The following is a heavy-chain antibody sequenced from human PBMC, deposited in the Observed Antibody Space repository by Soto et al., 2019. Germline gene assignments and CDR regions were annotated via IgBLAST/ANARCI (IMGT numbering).Heavy chain of an antibody. V-gene: IGHV1-18*01. J-gene: IGHJ4*02. CDR1: GYTFTSYG. Sequence: QVQLVQSGAEVKKPGASVKVSCKASGYTFTSYGISWVRQAPGQGLEWMGLISAYNGNTNYAQKLQGRVTMTTDTSTSTGYMELRSLRSDDTAVYYCARGPAGWELLKPFDYWGQGTLVTVSS. CDR3: ARGPAGWELLKPFDY. CDR2: ISAYNGNT. D-gene: IGHD1-26*01.